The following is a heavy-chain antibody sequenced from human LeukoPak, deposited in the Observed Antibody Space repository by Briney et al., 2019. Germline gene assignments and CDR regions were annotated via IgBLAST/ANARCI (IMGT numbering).Heavy chain of an antibody. V-gene: IGHV3-21*01. Sequence: GGSLRLSCVASGFTFSSYTMNWVRQAPGKGLEWVSSITGSSSYIYYADSVKGRFTISRDNAKNSLYLQMNSLRAEDTAVYYCARSNLDAFDIWGQGTMVTVSS. CDR2: ITGSSSYI. CDR3: ARSNLDAFDI. J-gene: IGHJ3*02. CDR1: GFTFSSYT. D-gene: IGHD2-8*01.